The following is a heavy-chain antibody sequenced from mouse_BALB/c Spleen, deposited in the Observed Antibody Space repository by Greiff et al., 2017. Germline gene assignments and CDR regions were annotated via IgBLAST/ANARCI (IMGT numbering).Heavy chain of an antibody. J-gene: IGHJ4*01. CDR1: GFNIKDTY. CDR2: IDPANGNT. V-gene: IGHV14-3*02. Sequence: EVQLVESGAELVKPGASVKLSCTASGFNIKDTYMHWVKQRPEQGLEWIGRIDPANGNTKYDPKFQGKATITADTSSNTAYLQLSSLTSEDTAVYYCARREDYAMDYWGQGTSVTVSS. CDR3: ARREDYAMDY.